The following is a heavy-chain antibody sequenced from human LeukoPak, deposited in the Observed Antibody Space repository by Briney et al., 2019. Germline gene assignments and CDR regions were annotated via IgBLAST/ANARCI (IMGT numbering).Heavy chain of an antibody. CDR2: INPGGGGA. Sequence: ASVKVSCKASGYSFTSYNIHWVRQASGQGLEWMGIINPGGGGASYAQKFQGRVTMTRDTSTSTVDMKLSSLRSEDTAVYYCARDGERVGRITMVRGVTDFDYWGQGTQVTVSS. J-gene: IGHJ4*02. CDR1: GYSFTSYN. CDR3: ARDGERVGRITMVRGVTDFDY. V-gene: IGHV1-46*01. D-gene: IGHD3-10*01.